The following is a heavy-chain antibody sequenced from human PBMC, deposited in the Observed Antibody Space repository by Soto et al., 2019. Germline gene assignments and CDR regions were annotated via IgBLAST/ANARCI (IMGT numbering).Heavy chain of an antibody. J-gene: IGHJ6*02. Sequence: EVHLLESGGGLVQPGGSLRLSCAASGFTFSTYAMNWVRQAPGKGLQWVSGISGSGTTTYNADSVKGRFTISRDNSKXXXXXXXXXXXXXXXXXXXXXXXXXXXXXYGHRYYGMDAWGQGTTVTVSS. D-gene: IGHD4-17*01. V-gene: IGHV3-23*01. CDR2: ISGSGTTT. CDR3: XXXXXXXXXYGHRYYGMDA. CDR1: GFTFSTYA.